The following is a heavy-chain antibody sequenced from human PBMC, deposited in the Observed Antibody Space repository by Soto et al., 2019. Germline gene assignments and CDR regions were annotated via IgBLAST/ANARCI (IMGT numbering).Heavy chain of an antibody. J-gene: IGHJ5*02. CDR3: ARDNGIAGSFDP. CDR1: GFTFRSYS. CDR2: ISISSRTI. D-gene: IGHD6-13*01. Sequence: GGSLRLSCAASGFTFRSYSMNWVRQAPGEGLEWVSYISISSRTIYYADSVKGRFTISRDDAKNSLYLQMNSLRDEDTSVYYCARDNGIAGSFDPWGQGTLVTVSS. V-gene: IGHV3-48*02.